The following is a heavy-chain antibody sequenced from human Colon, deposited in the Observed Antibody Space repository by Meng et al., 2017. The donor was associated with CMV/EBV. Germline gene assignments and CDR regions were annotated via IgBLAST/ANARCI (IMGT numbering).Heavy chain of an antibody. D-gene: IGHD3-16*01. V-gene: IGHV3-7*01. CDR3: AREIRGITNTGPIIIPLEH. J-gene: IGHJ1*01. CDR1: GFTLSSYW. Sequence: GGSLRLSCAASGFTLSSYWMTWVRQAPGKGLEWVANMKYDGSEMYYVDSVKGRFTISRDNSKNLLYLQMNNLRGEDTAVYYCAREIRGITNTGPIIIPLEHWGQGTLVTVSS. CDR2: MKYDGSEM.